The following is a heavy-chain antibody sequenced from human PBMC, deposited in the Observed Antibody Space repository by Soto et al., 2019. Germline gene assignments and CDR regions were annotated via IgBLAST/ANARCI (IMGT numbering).Heavy chain of an antibody. Sequence: ASVKVSCKASGNTFASRGFSCVRQAPGQGLEWMGWISGFNGQTNYALKFQGRVTLTTDTSTSTAYMELRSLRSDDTAVYFCARVDPRGVAVVRDYWGQGTLVTVSS. D-gene: IGHD3-10*01. CDR1: GNTFASRG. J-gene: IGHJ4*02. V-gene: IGHV1-18*01. CDR3: ARVDPRGVAVVRDY. CDR2: ISGFNGQT.